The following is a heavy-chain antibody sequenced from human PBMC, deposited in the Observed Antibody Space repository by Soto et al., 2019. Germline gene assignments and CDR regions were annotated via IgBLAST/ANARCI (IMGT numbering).Heavy chain of an antibody. CDR3: ARLIAAAGKVDY. CDR1: GYTFTSYD. CDR2: MNPNSGNT. Sequence: ASVKVSCKASGYTFTSYDINWVRQATGQGLEWMGWMNPNSGNTGYAQKFQGRVTMTRNTSISTAYIELRSLRSEDTAVYYCARLIAAAGKVDYWGQGTLVTVSS. J-gene: IGHJ4*02. V-gene: IGHV1-8*01. D-gene: IGHD6-13*01.